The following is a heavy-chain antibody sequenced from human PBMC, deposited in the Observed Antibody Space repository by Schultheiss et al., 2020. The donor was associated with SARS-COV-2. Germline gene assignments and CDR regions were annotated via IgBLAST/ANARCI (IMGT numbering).Heavy chain of an antibody. J-gene: IGHJ4*02. CDR2: INSDGSST. D-gene: IGHD3-10*01. V-gene: IGHV3-74*01. Sequence: GGSLRLSCAASGFIFSNYNMNWVRQAPGKGLVWVSRINSDGSSTSYADSVKGRFTISRDNAKNTLYLQMNSLRAEDTAVYYCARDPVRGFGEFYYFDYWGQGTLVTVSS. CDR1: GFIFSNYN. CDR3: ARDPVRGFGEFYYFDY.